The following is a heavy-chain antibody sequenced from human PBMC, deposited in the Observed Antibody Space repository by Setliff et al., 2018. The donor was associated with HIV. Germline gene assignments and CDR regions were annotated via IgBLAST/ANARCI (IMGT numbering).Heavy chain of an antibody. Sequence: GGSLRLSCAASGFTFRNYGMHWVRQAPGKGLEWIASINSGSNYIYYIDSVKGRFTISRDNAKKSLYLQMSSLRAEDAAVYYCARGLSGGYCSGGSCYPFDLWGQGTQVTVSS. CDR3: ARGLSGGYCSGGSCYPFDL. J-gene: IGHJ4*02. V-gene: IGHV3-21*01. CDR1: GFTFRNYG. D-gene: IGHD2-15*01. CDR2: INSGSNYI.